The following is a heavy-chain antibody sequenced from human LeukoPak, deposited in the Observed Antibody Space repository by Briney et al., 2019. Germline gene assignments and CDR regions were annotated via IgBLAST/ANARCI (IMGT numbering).Heavy chain of an antibody. CDR2: IYYSGST. D-gene: IGHD6-6*01. CDR3: ARGPALTDRNSSSSLMGDY. J-gene: IGHJ4*02. Sequence: SETLSLTCTVSGGSISSSSYYWGWIRQPPGKGLEWIGSIYYSGSTYYNPSLKSRVTISVDTSKNQFSLKLSSVTAADTAVYYCARGPALTDRNSSSSLMGDYWGQGTLVTVSS. V-gene: IGHV4-39*07. CDR1: GGSISSSSYY.